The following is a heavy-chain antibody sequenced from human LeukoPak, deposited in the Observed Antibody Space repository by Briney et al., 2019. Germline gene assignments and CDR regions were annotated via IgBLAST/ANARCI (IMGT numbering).Heavy chain of an antibody. CDR1: GGTFSSYA. V-gene: IGHV1-69*13. D-gene: IGHD3-3*01. J-gene: IGHJ4*02. CDR2: IIPIFGTA. Sequence: ASVKVSFKASGGTFSSYAISWVRQAPGQGLEWMGGIIPIFGTANYAQKFQGRVTIPAHEHTSTAYRERSSLRSEDTAVYYCAREKYYDFWSGDSWGQGTLVTVSS. CDR3: AREKYYDFWSGDS.